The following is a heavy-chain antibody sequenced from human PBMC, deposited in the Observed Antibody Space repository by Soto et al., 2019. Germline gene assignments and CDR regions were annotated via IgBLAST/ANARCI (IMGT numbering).Heavy chain of an antibody. CDR1: GFTFSDYY. D-gene: IGHD3-3*01. J-gene: IGHJ5*02. CDR2: ISSSGSTI. V-gene: IGHV3-11*01. Sequence: GGSLRLSCAASGFTFSDYYMSWIRQAPGKGLEWVSYISSSGSTIYYADSVKGRFTISRDNAKNSLYLQMNSLRAEDTAVYYCARVGSFYFWSGYYNWFDPWGQGTLVTVSS. CDR3: ARVGSFYFWSGYYNWFDP.